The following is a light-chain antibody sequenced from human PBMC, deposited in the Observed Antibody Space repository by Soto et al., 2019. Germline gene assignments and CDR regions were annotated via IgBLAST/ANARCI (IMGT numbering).Light chain of an antibody. CDR1: SSDVGGYNY. J-gene: IGLJ2*01. CDR2: EVS. Sequence: QSALTQPASVSGSPGQSITISCTGTSSDVGGYNYVSWYQQHPGKAPKLMIYEVSNRPTGVSNRFSASTSGNTASLTISGLQAEDEADYYCSSYTSITPLVFGGGTKLTVL. CDR3: SSYTSITPLV. V-gene: IGLV2-14*01.